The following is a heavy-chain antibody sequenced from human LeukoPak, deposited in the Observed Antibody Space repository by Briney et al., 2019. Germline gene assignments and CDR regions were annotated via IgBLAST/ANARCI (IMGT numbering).Heavy chain of an antibody. V-gene: IGHV3-23*01. CDR2: IRGSGERT. Sequence: GGSLRLSCAASGFTFSSYAMNWVRQAPGKGLEWVSLIRGSGERTYHADSVKGRFTISRDNSKNILYLQMNSLRAEDTAVYYCANFGCSSTSCLDYWGQGTLVTVSS. D-gene: IGHD2-2*01. CDR1: GFTFSSYA. CDR3: ANFGCSSTSCLDY. J-gene: IGHJ4*02.